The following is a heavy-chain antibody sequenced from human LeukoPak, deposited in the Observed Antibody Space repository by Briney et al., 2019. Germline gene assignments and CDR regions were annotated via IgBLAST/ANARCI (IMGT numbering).Heavy chain of an antibody. D-gene: IGHD5-12*01. CDR1: GFSFSRSW. CDR3: AKGDGYKLFDY. J-gene: IGHJ4*02. V-gene: IGHV3-7*03. CDR2: INRDGSEK. Sequence: LPGGSLRLSCEASGFSFSRSWMSWVRQGPGKGLEWVATINRDGSEKYYVDSVKGRFTISRDNSKNTLYLQMNSLRAEDTAVYYCAKGDGYKLFDYWGQGTLVTVSS.